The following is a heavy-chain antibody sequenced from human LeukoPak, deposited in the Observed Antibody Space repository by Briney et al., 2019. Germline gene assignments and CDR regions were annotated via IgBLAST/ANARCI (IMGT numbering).Heavy chain of an antibody. CDR1: GGSISSSTYY. V-gene: IGHV4-39*07. CDR3: VKEGF. J-gene: IGHJ4*02. CDR2: MYYIGST. Sequence: SQTLSLTCTVSGGSISSSTYYWGWIRQPPGKGLEWIASMYYIGSTYYNPSLKSRVTISQDTSKSQFSLNLGSVTAADTAVCYCVKEGFWGRGTLVTVSS.